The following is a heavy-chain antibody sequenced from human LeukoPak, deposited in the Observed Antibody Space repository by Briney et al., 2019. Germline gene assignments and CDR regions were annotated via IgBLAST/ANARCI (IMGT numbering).Heavy chain of an antibody. Sequence: SETLSLTCTVSGVSINSYYWSWIRQPPGKGLEWIGNIYSGTTNYNPSLRSRVTILLDTSKNQFSLRLSSVTVADTAIYYCARGQRWSDHWGQGTLATVSS. CDR3: ARGQRWSDH. D-gene: IGHD4-23*01. J-gene: IGHJ4*02. CDR2: IYSGTT. V-gene: IGHV4-59*01. CDR1: GVSINSYY.